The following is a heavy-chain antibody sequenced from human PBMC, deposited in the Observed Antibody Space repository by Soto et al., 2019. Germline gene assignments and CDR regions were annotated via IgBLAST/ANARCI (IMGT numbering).Heavy chain of an antibody. Sequence: ASVKVSFKASGYTFTGYYMHWVRQAPGQGLEWMGWINPNSGGTNYAQKFQGWVTMTRDTSISTAYMELSRLRSDDTAVYYCARGEYSGSYFRPDYYFDYWGQGTLVTVSS. CDR1: GYTFTGYY. J-gene: IGHJ4*02. CDR3: ARGEYSGSYFRPDYYFDY. CDR2: INPNSGGT. V-gene: IGHV1-2*04. D-gene: IGHD1-26*01.